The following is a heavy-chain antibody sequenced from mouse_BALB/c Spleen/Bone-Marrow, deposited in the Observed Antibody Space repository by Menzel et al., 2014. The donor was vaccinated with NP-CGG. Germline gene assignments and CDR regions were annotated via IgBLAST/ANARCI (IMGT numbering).Heavy chain of an antibody. J-gene: IGHJ2*01. CDR1: GYTFTGYT. V-gene: IGHV1-4*02. CDR3: AKGDITTAYFHY. CDR2: IVPRSGYT. D-gene: IGHD1-2*01. Sequence: QVQLKQSASELARPGASVRLSCRASGYTFTGYTMQWVKQRPGQGLEWIGYIVPRSGYTDYNQKFKDKTTLTADKSSSTAYIQLSRLTSEYSAVYYCAKGDITTAYFHYWLQRTTLTVSS.